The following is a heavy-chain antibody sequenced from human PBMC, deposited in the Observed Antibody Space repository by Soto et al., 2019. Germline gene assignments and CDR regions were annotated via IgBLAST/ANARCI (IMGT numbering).Heavy chain of an antibody. CDR1: GFTFSSHA. Sequence: GGSLRLSCAASGFTFSSHAMSWVRQAPGKGLEWVSAISGSGGSTYYADSVKGRFTISRDNSKNTLYLQMNSLRAEDTAVYYCAKVSQHDSSGYYYVPVDYWGQGTLVTVSS. CDR2: ISGSGGST. CDR3: AKVSQHDSSGYYYVPVDY. V-gene: IGHV3-23*01. D-gene: IGHD3-22*01. J-gene: IGHJ4*02.